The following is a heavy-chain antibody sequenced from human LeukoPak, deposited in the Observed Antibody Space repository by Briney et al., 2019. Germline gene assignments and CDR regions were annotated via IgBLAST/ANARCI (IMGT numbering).Heavy chain of an antibody. CDR1: GGSISSSSYY. CDR3: ARKQTGTMYDV. Sequence: SETLSLTCSVSGGSISSSSYYWGWIRQPPGKGLEWIGSIYYSGSTYYNPSLTSRVSISKDTSDNQFSLRLYSVTAADTAVYYCARKQTGTMYDVWGQGTQVTASS. D-gene: IGHD1-7*01. CDR2: IYYSGST. V-gene: IGHV4-39*07. J-gene: IGHJ4*02.